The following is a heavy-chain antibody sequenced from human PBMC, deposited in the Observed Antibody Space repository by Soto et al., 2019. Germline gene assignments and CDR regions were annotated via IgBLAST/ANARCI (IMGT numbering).Heavy chain of an antibody. D-gene: IGHD7-27*01. CDR2: ISSSSSYI. V-gene: IGHV3-21*01. CDR3: ERDLRVTNWGSGSFDY. J-gene: IGHJ4*02. Sequence: GGSLRLSCAASGFTFSSYSMNWVRQAPGKGLEWVSSISSSSSYIYYADSVKGRFTISRDNAKNSLYLQMNSLRAEDTAVDYCERDLRVTNWGSGSFDYWGQGTLVTVSS. CDR1: GFTFSSYS.